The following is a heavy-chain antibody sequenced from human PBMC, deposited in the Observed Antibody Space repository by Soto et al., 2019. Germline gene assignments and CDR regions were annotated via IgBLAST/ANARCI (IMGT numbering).Heavy chain of an antibody. CDR3: VQLRGISASDPLDY. V-gene: IGHV3-23*01. CDR1: GITFSSYA. Sequence: GSLRLSCAASGITFSSYAMSWVRQAPGNGLEWVSGTSGSGGSTYYPDSVKGRFTISRDNSKNTLYLQMNSLRAEDTAVYYCVQLRGISASDPLDYWGQGTLVTVSS. CDR2: TSGSGGST. D-gene: IGHD6-6*01. J-gene: IGHJ4*02.